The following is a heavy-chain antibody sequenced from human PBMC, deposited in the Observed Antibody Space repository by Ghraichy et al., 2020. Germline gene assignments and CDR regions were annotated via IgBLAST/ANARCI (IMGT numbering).Heavy chain of an antibody. V-gene: IGHV1-2*06. Sequence: ASAKVSCKASGYTFTDNYMHWVRQAPGQGLEWMGRINPNSGGANYAQKFQGRVTMTRDRSTSTADMELSGLRSDDTAVYYFARGIAAAGIYYYGMDVWGQGTTVTVSS. D-gene: IGHD6-13*01. CDR1: GYTFTDNY. CDR3: ARGIAAAGIYYYGMDV. CDR2: INPNSGGA. J-gene: IGHJ6*02.